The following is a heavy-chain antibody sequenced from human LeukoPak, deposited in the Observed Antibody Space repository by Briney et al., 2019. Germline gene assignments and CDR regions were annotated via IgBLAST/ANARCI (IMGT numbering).Heavy chain of an antibody. D-gene: IGHD3-3*01. Sequence: GSLRLSCAASGFTFRSYGMHWVRQAPGKGLEWVAVISYDGSNKFYADSVKGRFTISRDNSKNTVYLQMNSLRDEDTAVYYCAKSAVTSSLILEDPWGQGTLVTVSS. CDR1: GFTFRSYG. V-gene: IGHV3-30*18. CDR3: AKSAVTSSLILEDP. J-gene: IGHJ5*02. CDR2: ISYDGSNK.